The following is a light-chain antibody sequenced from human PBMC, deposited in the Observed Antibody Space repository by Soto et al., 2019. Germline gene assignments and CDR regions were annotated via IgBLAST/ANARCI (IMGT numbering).Light chain of an antibody. V-gene: IGLV2-14*03. Sequence: QSVLTQPASVSGSPGQSITISCTGTTSDVGAYNYVSWYQQHPGKAPKLIIYDVSDRPSGVSNRFSGSKSGNTASLTIFGLQADDEADYYCSSFTRSNTYVFGTGTKVTV. CDR2: DVS. J-gene: IGLJ1*01. CDR3: SSFTRSNTYV. CDR1: TSDVGAYNY.